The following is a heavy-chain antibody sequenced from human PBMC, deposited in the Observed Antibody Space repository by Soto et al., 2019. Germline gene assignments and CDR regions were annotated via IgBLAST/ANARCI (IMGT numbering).Heavy chain of an antibody. CDR1: GFTVSSNY. J-gene: IGHJ5*02. D-gene: IGHD6-19*01. CDR3: ARGIAVAGIGFWFDP. Sequence: PGGSLRLSCAASGFTVSSNYMSWVRQAPGKGLEWVSVIYSGGSTYYADSVKGRFTISRHNSKNTLYLQMNSLRAEDTAVYYCARGIAVAGIGFWFDPWGQGTLVTVSS. V-gene: IGHV3-53*04. CDR2: IYSGGST.